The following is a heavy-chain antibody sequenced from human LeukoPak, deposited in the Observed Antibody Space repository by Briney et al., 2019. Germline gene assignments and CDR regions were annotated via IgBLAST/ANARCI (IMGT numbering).Heavy chain of an antibody. CDR2: ISAYNGNT. CDR3: ARGRDSSSYYYYYYMDV. CDR1: GYTFTSYG. Sequence: GASVKVSCKASGYTFTSYGISWVRQAPGQGLEWMGWISAYNGNTNYAQKLQGRVTMTTDTSTSTAYMELRSLRSDDTAVYYCARGRDSSSYYYYYYMDVWGKGTTVTVSS. D-gene: IGHD6-6*01. J-gene: IGHJ6*03. V-gene: IGHV1-18*01.